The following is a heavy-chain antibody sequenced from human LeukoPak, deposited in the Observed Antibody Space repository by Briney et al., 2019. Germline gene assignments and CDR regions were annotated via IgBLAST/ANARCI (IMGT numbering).Heavy chain of an antibody. J-gene: IGHJ4*02. D-gene: IGHD2-15*01. Sequence: GGSLRLSCAASGFTFSSYEMNWVRQAPGKGLEWVSYISSSGSTIYYADSVKGRFTISRDNAKNSLYLQMNSLRAEDTAVYYCASLYCSGGSCSPWGQGTLVTVSS. V-gene: IGHV3-48*03. CDR1: GFTFSSYE. CDR3: ASLYCSGGSCSP. CDR2: ISSSGSTI.